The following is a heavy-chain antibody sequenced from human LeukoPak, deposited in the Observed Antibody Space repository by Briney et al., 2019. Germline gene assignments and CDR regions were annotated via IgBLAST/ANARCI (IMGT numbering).Heavy chain of an antibody. D-gene: IGHD2-2*01. Sequence: ASVKVSCKASGYTFTGYDMNWVRQAPGQGLEWMGWINPNSGGTNYAQKFQGRVTMTRDTSISTAYMELSRQRSDDTAVYYCARDAVPAAIYYYYFMDVWGKGTMVSGSS. CDR3: ARDAVPAAIYYYYFMDV. J-gene: IGHJ6*03. CDR2: INPNSGGT. CDR1: GYTFTGYD. V-gene: IGHV1-2*02.